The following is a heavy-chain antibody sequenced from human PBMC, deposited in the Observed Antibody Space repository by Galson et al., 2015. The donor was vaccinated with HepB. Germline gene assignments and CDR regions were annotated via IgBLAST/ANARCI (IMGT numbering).Heavy chain of an antibody. Sequence: SVKVSCKASGYTFTSFAMHWVRQAPGHRLEWMGWINGGNGNTKYSQKFQGRVTITKDTSASTAYMELSSLRSEDTAVYYCARGDIVVVPAAVGTDYCYGMDVWGQGTTVTVSS. CDR3: ARGDIVVVPAAVGTDYCYGMDV. CDR1: GYTFTSFA. D-gene: IGHD2-2*01. J-gene: IGHJ6*02. CDR2: INGGNGNT. V-gene: IGHV1-3*01.